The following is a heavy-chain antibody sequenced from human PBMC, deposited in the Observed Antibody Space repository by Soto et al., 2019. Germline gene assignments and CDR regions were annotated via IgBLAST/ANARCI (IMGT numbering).Heavy chain of an antibody. J-gene: IGHJ4*02. D-gene: IGHD6-19*01. V-gene: IGHV3-30*18. CDR2: ISYDGSNK. Sequence: GGSLRLSCAASGFTFSSYGMHWVRQAPGKGLGWVAVISYDGSNKYYADSVKGRFTISRDNSKNTLYLQMNSLRAEDTAVYYCAKVWLGYSSGWYYFDYWGQGTLVTVSS. CDR3: AKVWLGYSSGWYYFDY. CDR1: GFTFSSYG.